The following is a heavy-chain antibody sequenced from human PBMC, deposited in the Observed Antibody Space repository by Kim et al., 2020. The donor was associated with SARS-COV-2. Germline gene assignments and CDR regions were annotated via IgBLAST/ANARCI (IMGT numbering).Heavy chain of an antibody. CDR1: GGSISSYY. Sequence: SETLSLTCTVSGGSISSYYWSWIRQPPGKGLEWIGYIYYSGSTNYNPSLKSRVTISVDTSKNQFSLKLSSVTAADTAVYYCARSLGSGSYYLFDYWGQGTLVTVSS. CDR3: ARSLGSGSYYLFDY. CDR2: IYYSGST. J-gene: IGHJ4*02. V-gene: IGHV4-59*01. D-gene: IGHD3-10*01.